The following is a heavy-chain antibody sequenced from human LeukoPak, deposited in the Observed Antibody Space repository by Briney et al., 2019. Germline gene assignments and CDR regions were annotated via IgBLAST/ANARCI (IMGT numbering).Heavy chain of an antibody. D-gene: IGHD3-22*01. CDR2: IYYSGST. V-gene: IGHV4-59*01. CDR1: GGSISSYY. Sequence: SETLSLTCTVSGGSISSYYWSWIRQPPGKGLEWIGYIYYSGSTNYYPSLKSRVSISVDTSKNQFSLKLSSVTAADTAVYYCARVGGGYYYWFDPWGQGTLVTVSS. CDR3: ARVGGGYYYWFDP. J-gene: IGHJ5*02.